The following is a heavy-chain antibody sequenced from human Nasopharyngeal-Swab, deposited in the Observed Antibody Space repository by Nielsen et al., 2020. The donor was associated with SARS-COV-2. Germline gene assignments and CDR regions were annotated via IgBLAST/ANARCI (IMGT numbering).Heavy chain of an antibody. CDR1: GFSFSTYW. CDR2: IKQDGSEK. J-gene: IGHJ6*03. CDR3: ARQGVFVPAYFHQYYMDV. Sequence: GESLKISCAASGFSFSTYWMTSVRHATGKGLEWVANIKQDGSEKYYVDSVKGRFTVSRDNPKNLLYLQVNSLRAEDTTVYYCARQGVFVPAYFHQYYMDVWGKGTTVTVSS. V-gene: IGHV3-7*03. D-gene: IGHD3-16*02.